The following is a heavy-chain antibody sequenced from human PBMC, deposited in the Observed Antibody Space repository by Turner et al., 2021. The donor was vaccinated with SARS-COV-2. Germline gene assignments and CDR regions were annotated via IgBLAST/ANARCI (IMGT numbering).Heavy chain of an antibody. D-gene: IGHD3-10*01. CDR3: AKDAMLRDDQVPNYWFDP. Sequence: VQLVESGGGVVQPGRSLRLSCAASGFTFSSYGMQWVRQAPGKGLGWVSAISGSGSRTYYADSVKGRFTISRDNSKNTVYLQMNSLRADDTALYYCAKDAMLRDDQVPNYWFDPWGQGTLVTVSS. V-gene: IGHV3-23*04. CDR1: GFTFSSYG. CDR2: ISGSGSRT. J-gene: IGHJ5*02.